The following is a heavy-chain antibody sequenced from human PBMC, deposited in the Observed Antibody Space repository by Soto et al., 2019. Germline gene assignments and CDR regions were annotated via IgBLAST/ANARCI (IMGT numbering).Heavy chain of an antibody. Sequence: ASVKVSCKASGYTFSANGISWVRQAPGQGLEWMGCISADNGNTNYAQKLQGRVTMTTDTSTRTAYMELRSLRSDDTAVYYCARDRVDYGMPIDYWGQGTLVTVSS. D-gene: IGHD4-17*01. CDR1: GYTFSANG. CDR3: ARDRVDYGMPIDY. V-gene: IGHV1-18*01. CDR2: ISADNGNT. J-gene: IGHJ4*02.